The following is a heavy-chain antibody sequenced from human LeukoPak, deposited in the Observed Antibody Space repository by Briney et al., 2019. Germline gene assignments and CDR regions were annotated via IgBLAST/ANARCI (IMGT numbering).Heavy chain of an antibody. D-gene: IGHD1-26*01. J-gene: IGHJ4*02. Sequence: SSETASLTCTVAGGSISSGSYYWSWIWQPAGKGLEWIGRIYTSVSTNYNPSLKSRVTISVDTSKNQFSLKLSSVTAADTAMYYCARQIWSGGYAFYFASWGQGTLVTVSS. CDR2: IYTSVST. CDR3: ARQIWSGGYAFYFAS. V-gene: IGHV4-61*02. CDR1: GGSISSGSYY.